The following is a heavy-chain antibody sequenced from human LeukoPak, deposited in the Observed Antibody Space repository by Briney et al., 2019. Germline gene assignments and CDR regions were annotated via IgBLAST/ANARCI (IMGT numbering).Heavy chain of an antibody. V-gene: IGHV3-23*01. D-gene: IGHD2-15*01. CDR2: ISGSGGNT. Sequence: GGSLRLSCAVSGFTFSTYAMSWVRQAPGTGLEWVSAISGSGGNTYYADSVKGRFTISRDNSKNTLYLQMNSLRVEDTATFYCAKLGYCSDDNCFYSMDAWGQGTTVTVSS. J-gene: IGHJ6*02. CDR3: AKLGYCSDDNCFYSMDA. CDR1: GFTFSTYA.